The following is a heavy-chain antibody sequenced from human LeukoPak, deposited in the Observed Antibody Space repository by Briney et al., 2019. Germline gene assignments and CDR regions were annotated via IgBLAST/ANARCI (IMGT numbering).Heavy chain of an antibody. CDR3: ARAEYFDL. Sequence: GGSLRLSCAASGFTFSSYDMHWVRQAPGKGLEWVSAIGSAGDAYYPGSVKGRFTISRENAKNSLYLQLNSLRDGDTAVYYCARAEYFDLWGRGTLVTVSS. J-gene: IGHJ2*01. CDR1: GFTFSSYD. CDR2: IGSAGDA. V-gene: IGHV3-13*04.